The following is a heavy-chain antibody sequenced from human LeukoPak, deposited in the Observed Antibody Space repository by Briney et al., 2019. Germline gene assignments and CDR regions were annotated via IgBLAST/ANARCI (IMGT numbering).Heavy chain of an antibody. CDR3: VREGLERRTNFDY. CDR1: GFTFTSHV. CDR2: ISMNVQTT. V-gene: IGHV3-64D*06. J-gene: IGHJ4*01. D-gene: IGHD1-1*01. Sequence: GGSLRLSCSASGFTFTSHVMHWVRQAPGKGLQYVSGISMNVQTTYYAGSVKGRFTISRDSSKNTVYLQMNSLTAEDTAVYYCVREGLERRTNFDYWGQEPWSVSLQ.